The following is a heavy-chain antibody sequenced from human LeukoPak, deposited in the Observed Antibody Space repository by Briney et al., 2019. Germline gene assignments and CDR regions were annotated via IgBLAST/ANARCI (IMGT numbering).Heavy chain of an antibody. CDR1: GFTFSSYA. CDR2: VSSSGDTT. J-gene: IGHJ4*02. Sequence: TGGSLRLSCAASGFTFSSYAMSWVRQAPGKGLEWVSAVSSSGDTTYYADSVKGRFTISRDNSKNTMFLQMNSLRAVDTAVYFCAKAGDGSYYDSRGYYFDFWGRGTLVTVSS. CDR3: AKAGDGSYYDSRGYYFDF. D-gene: IGHD3-22*01. V-gene: IGHV3-23*01.